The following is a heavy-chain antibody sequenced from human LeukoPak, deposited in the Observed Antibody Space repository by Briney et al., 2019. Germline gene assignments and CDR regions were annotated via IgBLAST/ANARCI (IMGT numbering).Heavy chain of an antibody. Sequence: GGSLRLSCAASGFTFSSYGMHWVRQAPGKGLEGVAVIWYDGSNKYYADSVKGRFTISRDNSKNTLYLQMNSLRAEDTAVYYCAKDFRPFCSGGSCYSVDYWGQGTLVTVSS. CDR3: AKDFRPFCSGGSCYSVDY. J-gene: IGHJ4*02. D-gene: IGHD2-15*01. CDR2: IWYDGSNK. CDR1: GFTFSSYG. V-gene: IGHV3-33*06.